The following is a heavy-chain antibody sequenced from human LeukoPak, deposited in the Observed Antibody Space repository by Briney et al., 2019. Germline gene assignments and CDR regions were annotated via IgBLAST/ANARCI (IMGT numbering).Heavy chain of an antibody. CDR1: GFTFSRYW. J-gene: IGHJ3*02. CDR3: ARNLRLHTPRTFDI. CDR2: IHEDGSDK. D-gene: IGHD5-24*01. Sequence: PGGSLRLSCAGSGFTFSRYWINWGRQAPGQGLEWVANIHEDGSDKYYVDSVKGRFTISRDNAKNSVYLQMSGLRAEDTAVYYCARNLRLHTPRTFDIWGQGTMVTVSS. V-gene: IGHV3-7*05.